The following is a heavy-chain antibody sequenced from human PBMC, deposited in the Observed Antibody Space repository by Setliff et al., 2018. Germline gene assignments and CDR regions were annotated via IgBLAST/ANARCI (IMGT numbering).Heavy chain of an antibody. CDR1: GFTFDDYA. D-gene: IGHD2-2*01. Sequence: PGGSLRLSCAPSGFTFDDYAMHWVRQAPGKGLEWVSGISWNSGIVAYADSVKGRFTISRDNAKNSLYLQMNSLRAEDMALYYCAKGYCSSNSCYVDYWGQGTLVTVSS. J-gene: IGHJ4*02. V-gene: IGHV3-9*03. CDR3: AKGYCSSNSCYVDY. CDR2: ISWNSGIV.